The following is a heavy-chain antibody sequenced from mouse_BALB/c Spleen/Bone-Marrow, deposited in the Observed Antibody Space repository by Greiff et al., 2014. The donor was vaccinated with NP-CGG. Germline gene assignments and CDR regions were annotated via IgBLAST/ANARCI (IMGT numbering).Heavy chain of an antibody. CDR2: IDPYYGGS. V-gene: IGHV1S135*01. CDR1: GYSFTGYY. Sequence: QLVESGAELEKPGASVKISCKASGYSFTGYYMNWVKQSHGKSLEWIGNIDPYYGGSSSNQKFKGKATLTVDKSSSTAYMQLKSLASEDSAVYYCARGGPGFAYWGQGTLVTVSA. D-gene: IGHD3-3*01. J-gene: IGHJ3*01. CDR3: ARGGPGFAY.